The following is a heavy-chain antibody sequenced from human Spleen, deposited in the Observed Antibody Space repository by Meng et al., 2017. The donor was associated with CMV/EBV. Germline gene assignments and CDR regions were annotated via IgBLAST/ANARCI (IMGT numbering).Heavy chain of an antibody. J-gene: IGHJ4*02. CDR2: IYTSGST. CDR3: TYSSSWLTHPLFDY. CDR1: GGSISRYY. D-gene: IGHD6-13*01. V-gene: IGHV4-4*07. Sequence: HDPPPGLVKPSGPLSLTCTVSGGSISRYYWGWIRQPSGKGLEWIGRIYTSGSTNYNPSLKSRVTMSVDTSKNQFSLKLSSVTAADTAVYYCTYSSSWLTHPLFDYWGQGTLVTVSS.